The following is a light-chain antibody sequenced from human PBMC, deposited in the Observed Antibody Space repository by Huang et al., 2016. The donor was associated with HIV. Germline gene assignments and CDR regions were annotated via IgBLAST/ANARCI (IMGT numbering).Light chain of an antibody. Sequence: DIQMTQSPSSLSVSAGDRVNITCRASQDIGNSLAWYQQKSGNAPRLLLSDTSKLAAEVPSRFSGSGSGTAHTLTINGLQPEDSAFYFCQQYYTSPRTFGQGTNLEI. J-gene: IGKJ2*01. V-gene: IGKV1-NL1*01. CDR1: QDIGNS. CDR3: QQYYTSPRT. CDR2: DTS.